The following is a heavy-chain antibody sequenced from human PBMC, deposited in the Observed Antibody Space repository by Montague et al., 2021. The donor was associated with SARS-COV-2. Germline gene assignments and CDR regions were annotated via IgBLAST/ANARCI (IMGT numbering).Heavy chain of an antibody. V-gene: IGHV3-33*01. Sequence: SLRLSCAASGFTFSSYGMHWVRQAPGKGLEWVAVIWYDGSNKYYADSVKGRFTISRDNSKNTLYLQMNSLRAEDTAVYYCARDGRLVVRGMDVWGQGTTVTVSS. J-gene: IGHJ6*02. D-gene: IGHD2-15*01. CDR1: GFTFSSYG. CDR2: IWYDGSNK. CDR3: ARDGRLVVRGMDV.